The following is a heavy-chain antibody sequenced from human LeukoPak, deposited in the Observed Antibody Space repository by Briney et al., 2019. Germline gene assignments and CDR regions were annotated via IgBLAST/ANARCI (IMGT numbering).Heavy chain of an antibody. CDR3: AKDIIGWSFDY. Sequence: GGTLRLSCAASGFTFSSYAMSWVRQAPGKGLEWVSAISGSGGSTYYADSVKGRFTISRDNSKNTMYLQMNSLRAEDTAVYYCAKDIIGWSFDYWGQGTLVTVSS. J-gene: IGHJ4*02. D-gene: IGHD2-15*01. CDR2: ISGSGGST. CDR1: GFTFSSYA. V-gene: IGHV3-23*01.